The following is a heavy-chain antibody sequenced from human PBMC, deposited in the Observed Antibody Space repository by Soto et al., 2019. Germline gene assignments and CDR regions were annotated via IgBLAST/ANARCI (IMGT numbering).Heavy chain of an antibody. D-gene: IGHD1-26*01. V-gene: IGHV3-64D*06. CDR1: GFAFNKYA. J-gene: IGHJ6*04. Sequence: GGSLRLSCSASGFAFNKYAMHWVRQAPGTGLEYVSSISDTGGSTFHADAVKGRFTISRDNARDTLFLQMSSLRAEDTAVYYSLKGTAGEYCYYDNGVDVWCKGPTVTVSS. CDR3: LKGTAGEYCYYDNGVDV. CDR2: ISDTGGST.